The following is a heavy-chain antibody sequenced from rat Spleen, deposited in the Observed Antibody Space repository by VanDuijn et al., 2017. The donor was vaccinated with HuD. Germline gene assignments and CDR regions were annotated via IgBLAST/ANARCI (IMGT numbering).Heavy chain of an antibody. D-gene: IGHD4-3*01. J-gene: IGHJ3*01. V-gene: IGHV5-31*01. CDR2: ITNTGGST. CDR3: VRQDTSGYSNWFTY. CDR1: GFTFSSFP. Sequence: EVQLVESDGGLVQPGRSLKLSCAASGFTFSSFPMAWIRQAPGKGLEWVASITNTGGSTYYPDSVKGRFTISRDNAKSTLYLQMDSLRSEDTATYFCVRQDTSGYSNWFTYWGQGTLVTVSS.